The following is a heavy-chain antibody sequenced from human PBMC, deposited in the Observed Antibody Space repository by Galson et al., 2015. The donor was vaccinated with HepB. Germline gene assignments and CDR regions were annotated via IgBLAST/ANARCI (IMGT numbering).Heavy chain of an antibody. CDR1: GGSLSNYY. Sequence: SETLSLTCTVSGGSLSNYYWSWIRQSPENGLEWIGHINNRGGTDYNPSLRSRVTFSVDTSKNQFSLKLRSLTAADTAIYYCARGQWRLGGLRTPHEYWGQGTLVTVSS. D-gene: IGHD6-19*01. J-gene: IGHJ4*02. V-gene: IGHV4-59*01. CDR3: ARGQWRLGGLRTPHEY. CDR2: INNRGGT.